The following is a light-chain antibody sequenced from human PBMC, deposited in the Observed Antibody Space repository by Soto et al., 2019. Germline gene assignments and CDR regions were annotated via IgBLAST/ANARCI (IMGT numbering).Light chain of an antibody. CDR3: QQYGSSPPIT. V-gene: IGKV3-20*01. J-gene: IGKJ5*01. Sequence: EIVLTQSPSTLSLSPGERATLSCRASQSVSSSHLAWYQQKPGQAPRLLISGASSRATGIPDRFSDSGSGTDFTLTISRLEPEDFAVYYCQQYGSSPPITFSQGTRLEIK. CDR2: GAS. CDR1: QSVSSSH.